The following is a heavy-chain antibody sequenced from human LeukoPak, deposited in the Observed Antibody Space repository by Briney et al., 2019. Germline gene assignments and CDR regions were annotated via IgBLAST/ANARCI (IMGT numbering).Heavy chain of an antibody. CDR2: ISAYNGNT. Sequence: ASVKVSCKTSGYTFTNFGISWVRQAPGQGLEWMGWISAYNGNTNYAQKLQDRVSMTTDTSTSTAYMELRSLRSDDTAVYFCARVSPNRRISYGYQNWFDPWGQGTLVSVSS. CDR1: GYTFTNFG. CDR3: ARVSPNRRISYGYQNWFDP. D-gene: IGHD5-18*01. J-gene: IGHJ5*02. V-gene: IGHV1-18*01.